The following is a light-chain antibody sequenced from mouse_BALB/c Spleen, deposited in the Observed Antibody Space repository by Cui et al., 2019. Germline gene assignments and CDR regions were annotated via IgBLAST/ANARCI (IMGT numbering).Light chain of an antibody. Sequence: DIQLTQSPSSLSASLGERVSLTSRASQEISGYVSWLPQKPDGTIKRLIYAASTLDSGVPKRFSGSRSGSDYSLTISRLESEDFADYYCLQYASYPFTFGSGTKLEIK. CDR1: QEISGY. CDR3: LQYASYPFT. CDR2: AAS. J-gene: IGKJ4*01. V-gene: IGKV9-124*01.